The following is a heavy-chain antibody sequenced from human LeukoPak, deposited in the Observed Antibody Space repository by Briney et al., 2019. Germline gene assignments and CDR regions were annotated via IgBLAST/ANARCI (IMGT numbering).Heavy chain of an antibody. CDR1: GYTSTGYY. V-gene: IGHV1-2*02. Sequence: ASVKVSCKASGYTSTGYYMHWVRQAPGQGLEWMGWINPNSGGTNYAQKFQGRVTMTRDTSISTAYMELSRLRSDDTAVYYCAREPVTTNYYYYGMDVWGQGTTVTVSS. J-gene: IGHJ6*02. CDR3: AREPVTTNYYYYGMDV. CDR2: INPNSGGT. D-gene: IGHD4-4*01.